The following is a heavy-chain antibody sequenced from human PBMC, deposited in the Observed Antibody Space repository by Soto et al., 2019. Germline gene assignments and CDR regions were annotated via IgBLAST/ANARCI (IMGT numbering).Heavy chain of an antibody. CDR2: IWYDGSNK. J-gene: IGHJ4*02. CDR1: GFTFSSYG. V-gene: IGHV3-33*01. D-gene: IGHD3-22*01. CDR3: ARAGYYISVYSFNY. Sequence: QVQLVESGGGVVQPGRSLRLSCAASGFTFSSYGMHWVRQAPGKGLEWVAVIWYDGSNKYYADSVKGRFTISRDNSKNPLYLKMNGWSAEELVVYYCARAGYYISVYSFNYGGKGPLVTLSS.